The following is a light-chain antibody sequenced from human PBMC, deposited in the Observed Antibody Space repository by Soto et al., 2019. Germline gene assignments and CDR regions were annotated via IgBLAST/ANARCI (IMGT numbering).Light chain of an antibody. Sequence: EIVLTQSPGTLSLSPGERATLSCRASQTVGMNYLAWFQQKPGQVPKLLIYNALVRAAGIPDRFSGSGSGTDFTLTNSRLSPEDFAVYYCHQYAYAPLTFGQGTKLETK. V-gene: IGKV3-20*01. CDR3: HQYAYAPLT. CDR1: QTVGMNY. CDR2: NAL. J-gene: IGKJ2*01.